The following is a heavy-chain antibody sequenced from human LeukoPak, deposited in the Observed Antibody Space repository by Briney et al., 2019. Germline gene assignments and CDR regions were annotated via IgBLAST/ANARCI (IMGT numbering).Heavy chain of an antibody. CDR3: ARAGIDSYGYVYYFDY. Sequence: TSETLSLTCTVSGGSISSYYWSWIRQPPGKGPEWIGYIYYSGSTSYNPSLKSRVTISVDTSKNQFSLKMSSVTAADTAVYYCARAGIDSYGYVYYFDYWGQGTLVTVSS. CDR2: IYYSGST. J-gene: IGHJ4*02. CDR1: GGSISSYY. V-gene: IGHV4-59*01. D-gene: IGHD5-18*01.